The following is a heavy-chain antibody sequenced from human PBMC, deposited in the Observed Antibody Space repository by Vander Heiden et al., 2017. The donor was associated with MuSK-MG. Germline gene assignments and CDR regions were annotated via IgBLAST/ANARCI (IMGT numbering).Heavy chain of an antibody. D-gene: IGHD7-27*01. CDR3: VRGGVWGISSNWFDS. CDR2: MTGRGGT. J-gene: IGHJ5*01. Sequence: EVRLVESGGGLAQPVGSLGLSCNSSGVTFSSHALHWVRQSSGKSLEWVSGMTGRGGTAYSDSVRGRFTIYRDSAKSSLYLQRSSLRADDTAIYYCVRGGVWGISSNWFDSWGQGALGTVSS. V-gene: IGHV3-13*01. CDR1: GVTFSSHA.